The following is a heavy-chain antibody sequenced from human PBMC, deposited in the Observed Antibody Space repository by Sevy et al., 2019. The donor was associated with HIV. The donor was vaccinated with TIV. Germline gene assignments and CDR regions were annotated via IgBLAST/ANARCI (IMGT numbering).Heavy chain of an antibody. V-gene: IGHV4-39*01. CDR1: GGSISSSSYY. CDR2: IYYSGST. Sequence: KQSQTLSLTCTVSGGSISSSSYYWGWIRQPPGKGLEWIGSIYYSGSTYYNPSLKSRVTISVDTSKNQFSLKLSSVTAADTAVYYCASGTIFGVVYYRYGMDVWGQGTTVTVSS. J-gene: IGHJ6*02. CDR3: ASGTIFGVVYYRYGMDV. D-gene: IGHD3-3*01.